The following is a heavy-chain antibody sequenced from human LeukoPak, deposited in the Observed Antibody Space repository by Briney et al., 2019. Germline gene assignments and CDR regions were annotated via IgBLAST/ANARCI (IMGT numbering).Heavy chain of an antibody. V-gene: IGHV3-33*08. CDR3: ARDGSSGWYGQNWFDP. J-gene: IGHJ5*02. CDR1: GFSFSSYA. Sequence: GGSLRLSCAASGFSFSSYAMTWARQAPGKGLEWVAVIWYDGSNKYYADSVKGRFTISRDNSKNTLYLQMNSLRAEDTAVYYCARDGSSGWYGQNWFDPWGQGTLVTVSS. CDR2: IWYDGSNK. D-gene: IGHD6-19*01.